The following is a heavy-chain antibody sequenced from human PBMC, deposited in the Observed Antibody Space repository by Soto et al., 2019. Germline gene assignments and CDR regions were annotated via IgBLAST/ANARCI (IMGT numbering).Heavy chain of an antibody. CDR2: IYHSGST. Sequence: PSETLSLTCTVSGGSVSSGSYYWSWIRQPPGKGLEWIGYIYHSGSTYYNPSLKSRVTISVDRSKNQFSLKLSSVTAADTAVYYCARIYLDASFDFWGLGTLVTVSS. CDR3: ARIYLDASFDF. V-gene: IGHV4-30-2*01. CDR1: GGSVSSGSYY. J-gene: IGHJ4*02. D-gene: IGHD3-16*02.